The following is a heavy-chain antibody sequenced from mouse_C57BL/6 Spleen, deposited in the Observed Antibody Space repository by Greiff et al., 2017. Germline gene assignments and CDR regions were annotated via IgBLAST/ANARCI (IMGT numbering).Heavy chain of an antibody. D-gene: IGHD2-1*01. J-gene: IGHJ3*01. Sequence: EVKLMESGEGLVKPGGSLKLSCAASGFTFSSYAMSWVRQTPEKRLEWVAYISSGGDYIYYADTVKGRVTISRDNARNTLYLQMSSLKSGDTAVYYCTIYYGNWFAYWGQGTLVTVSA. CDR3: TIYYGNWFAY. V-gene: IGHV5-9-1*02. CDR1: GFTFSSYA. CDR2: ISSGGDYI.